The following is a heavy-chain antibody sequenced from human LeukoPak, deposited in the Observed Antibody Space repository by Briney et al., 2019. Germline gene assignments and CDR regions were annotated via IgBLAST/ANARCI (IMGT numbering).Heavy chain of an antibody. J-gene: IGHJ4*02. CDR2: ISYDGSNK. CDR3: ARALGYYYDTSGYYCLDS. Sequence: GGSLRLSCAASGFTFSSYGMYWVRQAPGKGQEWVAFISYDGSNKNYADSVKGRFTISRDNSRTTLDLQMNSLRAEDTAVYYCARALGYYYDTSGYYCLDSWGQGTLVTVSS. CDR1: GFTFSSYG. D-gene: IGHD3-22*01. V-gene: IGHV3-33*05.